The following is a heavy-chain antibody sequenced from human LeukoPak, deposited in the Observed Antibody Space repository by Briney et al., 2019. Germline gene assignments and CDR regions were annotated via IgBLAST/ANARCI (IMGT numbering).Heavy chain of an antibody. V-gene: IGHV4-59*01. CDR3: ARDPPGSGSYYDY. CDR2: MHPSGST. J-gene: IGHJ4*02. Sequence: PSETLSLTCTVSGGSISSNYWWSWIQRPPGKGLECIGYMHPSGSTKYNPSLESRVTISLDTPKNQFSLKLNSVTAADTAVYYCARDPPGSGSYYDYWGQGTLVTVSS. CDR1: GGSISSNY. D-gene: IGHD3-10*01.